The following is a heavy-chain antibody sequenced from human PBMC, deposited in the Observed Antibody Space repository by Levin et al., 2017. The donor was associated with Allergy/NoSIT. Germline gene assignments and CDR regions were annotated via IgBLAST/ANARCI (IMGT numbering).Heavy chain of an antibody. J-gene: IGHJ4*02. CDR2: ISSSSSTI. CDR3: AASRGSSSIHFDY. D-gene: IGHD6-6*01. Sequence: GGSLRLSCAASGFTFSSYSMNWVRQTPGKGLEWVSYISSSSSTIYYADSVKGRFTISRDNAKNSLYLQMNSLRDEDTAVYYCAASRGSSSIHFDYWGQGTLVTVSS. V-gene: IGHV3-48*02. CDR1: GFTFSSYS.